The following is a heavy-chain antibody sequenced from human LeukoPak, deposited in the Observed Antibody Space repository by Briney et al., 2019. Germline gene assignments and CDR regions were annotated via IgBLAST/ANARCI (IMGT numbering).Heavy chain of an antibody. CDR2: IWYDGSNK. D-gene: IGHD3-22*01. Sequence: GGSLRLSCAASGFTFSSYWMHWVRQAPGKGLEWVAVIWYDGSNKYYADSVKGRFTISRDNSKNTLYLQMNSLRAEDTAVYYCARDLSGYYSPDAFDIWGQGTMVTVSS. CDR1: GFTFSSYW. CDR3: ARDLSGYYSPDAFDI. J-gene: IGHJ3*02. V-gene: IGHV3-33*08.